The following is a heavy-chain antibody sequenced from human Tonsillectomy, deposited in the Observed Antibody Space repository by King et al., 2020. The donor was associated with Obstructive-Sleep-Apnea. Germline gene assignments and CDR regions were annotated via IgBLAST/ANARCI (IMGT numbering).Heavy chain of an antibody. J-gene: IGHJ4*02. V-gene: IGHV1-18*01. CDR3: ARDPPQTMVRGVIKGYFDY. CDR2: ISAYNGNT. CDR1: GYTFTSYG. D-gene: IGHD3-10*01. Sequence: QLVQSGAEVKKPGASVKVSCKASGYTFTSYGISWVRQAPGQGLEWMGWISAYNGNTNYAQKLQGRVTMTTDTSTSTAYVELRSLRSDSTAVYYCARDPPQTMVRGVIKGYFDYWGQGTLVTVSS.